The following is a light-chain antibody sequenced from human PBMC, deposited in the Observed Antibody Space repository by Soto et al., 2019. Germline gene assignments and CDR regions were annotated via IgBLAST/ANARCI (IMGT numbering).Light chain of an antibody. Sequence: QSALTQPPSASGSPGQSVTISCTGTSSDVGGYDYVSWYQQYPGKAPKLIIYEVTKRPSGVPDRFSGSKSGNTASLTVSGLQAEDEADYYCTSYAGSNKMFGGGTKVTVL. CDR2: EVT. CDR3: TSYAGSNKM. J-gene: IGLJ3*02. CDR1: SSDVGGYDY. V-gene: IGLV2-8*01.